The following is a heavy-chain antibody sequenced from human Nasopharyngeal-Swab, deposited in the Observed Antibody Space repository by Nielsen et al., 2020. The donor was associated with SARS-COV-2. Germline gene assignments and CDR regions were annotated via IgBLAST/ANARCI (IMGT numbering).Heavy chain of an antibody. CDR2: FYTSGDT. V-gene: IGHV3-53*01. CDR1: GFTVSSNY. D-gene: IGHD1-14*01. J-gene: IGHJ4*02. CDR3: ARGRPGHYFDY. Sequence: GESLKISCAASGFTVSSNYMSWVRQAPGTGLEWVSVFYTSGDTYYAVSVKGRFTISGDNSKNTLSLQMNSLRAEDTAVYYCARGRPGHYFDYWGQGTLVTVSS.